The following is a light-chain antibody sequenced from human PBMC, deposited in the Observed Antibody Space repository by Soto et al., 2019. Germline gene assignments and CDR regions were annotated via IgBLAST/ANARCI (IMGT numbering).Light chain of an antibody. CDR1: SSDVGSYKL. Sequence: QSALTQPASVSGSPGQSITISCTGTSSDVGSYKLVSWYQQHTGKAPKVMIYEGSKRPSGVSNRFSGSKSGNTASLTISGLQAEDEADYYCCSYAGSATVVFGGGTQLTVL. J-gene: IGLJ2*01. CDR3: CSYAGSATVV. CDR2: EGS. V-gene: IGLV2-23*01.